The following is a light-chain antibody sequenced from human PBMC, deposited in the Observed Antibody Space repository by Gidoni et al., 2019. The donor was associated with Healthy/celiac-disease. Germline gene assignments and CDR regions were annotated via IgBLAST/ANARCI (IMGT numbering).Light chain of an antibody. J-gene: IGKJ1*01. Sequence: ESVLTQSPATLSLSPGERATLSCMSSQSVSSYLAWYQQKPVQAPKLLIYYASNRAPGIPSSFSGSGSGTDFTLTTSSLEPEDFSVYYCQQRSNWPPWTFGQGTKVEIK. CDR2: YAS. V-gene: IGKV3-11*01. CDR1: QSVSSY. CDR3: QQRSNWPPWT.